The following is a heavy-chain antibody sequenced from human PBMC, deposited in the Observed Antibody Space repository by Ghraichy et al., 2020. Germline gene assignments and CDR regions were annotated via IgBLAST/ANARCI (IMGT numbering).Heavy chain of an antibody. CDR1: GGSFSGYY. CDR2: INHSGST. V-gene: IGHV4-34*01. D-gene: IGHD2-8*01. CDR3: ARVVDGRSAWFDP. Sequence: SETLSLTCAVYGGSFSGYYWSWIRQPPGKGLEWIGEINHSGSTNYNPSLKSRVTISVDTSKNQFSLKLSSVTAADTAVYYCARVVDGRSAWFDPWGQGTLVTVSS. J-gene: IGHJ5*02.